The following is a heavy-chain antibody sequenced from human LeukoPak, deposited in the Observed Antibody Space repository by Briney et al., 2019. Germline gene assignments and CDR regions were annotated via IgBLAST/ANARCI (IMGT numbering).Heavy chain of an antibody. V-gene: IGHV4-59*01. CDR1: GGSISSYY. Sequence: PSETLSLTCTVSGGSISSYYWSWIRQPPGKGLERIGYIYYSGSTNYNPSLKSRVTISVDTSKNQFSLKLSSVTAADTAVYYCARDLGGSYFDYWGQGTLVTVSS. D-gene: IGHD1-26*01. CDR2: IYYSGST. J-gene: IGHJ4*02. CDR3: ARDLGGSYFDY.